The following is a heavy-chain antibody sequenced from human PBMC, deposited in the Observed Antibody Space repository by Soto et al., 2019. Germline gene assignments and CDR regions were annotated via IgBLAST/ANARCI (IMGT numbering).Heavy chain of an antibody. V-gene: IGHV4-34*01. Sequence: SETLSLTCAVYGGSFSGYYWSWIRQPPGKGLEWIGEINHSGSTNYNPSLKSRVTISVDTSKNQFSLKLSSVTAADTAVYYWVIVYGHYKTFDDWGQGPLVNVSS. J-gene: IGHJ4*02. CDR1: GGSFSGYY. D-gene: IGHD4-17*01. CDR2: INHSGST. CDR3: VIVYGHYKTFDD.